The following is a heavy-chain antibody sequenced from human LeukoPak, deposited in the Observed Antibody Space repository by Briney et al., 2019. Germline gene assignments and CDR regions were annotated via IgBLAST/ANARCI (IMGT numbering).Heavy chain of an antibody. CDR3: AKHMRATNTYSFFGLDV. J-gene: IGHJ6*02. V-gene: IGHV3-20*04. CDR1: GFTFKDYG. CDR2: INWNGGGT. Sequence: GGSLRLSCAATGFTFKDYGMRWVRQPPGKGLEWVSSINWNGGGTDYADSVKGRFTISRDNAKNSLYLQLSSLRPEDTALYYCAKHMRATNTYSFFGLDVWGQGTTVTVSS. D-gene: IGHD1-26*01.